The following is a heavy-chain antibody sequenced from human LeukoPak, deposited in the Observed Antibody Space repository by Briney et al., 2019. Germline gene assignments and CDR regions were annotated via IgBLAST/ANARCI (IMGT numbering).Heavy chain of an antibody. J-gene: IGHJ4*02. CDR2: ISWNSGSI. CDR1: GFTFDDYA. Sequence: QAGGSLRLSCAASGFTFDDYAMHWVRQAPGKGLEWVSGISWNSGSIGYADSVKGRFTISRDNAKNSLYLQMNSLRAEDMALYYCAKDRDWGLEYYFDYWGQGTLVTVSS. CDR3: AKDRDWGLEYYFDY. D-gene: IGHD7-27*01. V-gene: IGHV3-9*03.